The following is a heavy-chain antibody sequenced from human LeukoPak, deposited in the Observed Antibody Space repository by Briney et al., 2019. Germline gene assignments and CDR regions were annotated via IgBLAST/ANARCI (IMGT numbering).Heavy chain of an antibody. V-gene: IGHV4-59*01. CDR3: ARVLRRDGNIG. J-gene: IGHJ4*02. Sequence: SETLSLTCTVSGDSISNYYWIWIRQPPGTGLEWIGHIYYSGTTRYNPSLKSRVTISGDTSKNQFSLKLSSVTAADTAVYYCARVLRRDGNIGWGQGTLVTVSS. D-gene: IGHD5-24*01. CDR2: IYYSGTT. CDR1: GDSISNYY.